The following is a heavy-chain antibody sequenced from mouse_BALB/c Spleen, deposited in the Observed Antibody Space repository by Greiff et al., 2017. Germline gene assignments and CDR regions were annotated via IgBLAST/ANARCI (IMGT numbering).Heavy chain of an antibody. CDR2: IYPGDGDT. CDR3: AVYYDYDGAWFAY. CDR1: GYTFTSYW. D-gene: IGHD2-4*01. Sequence: QVQLQPSGAELARPGASVKLSCKASGYTFTSYWMQWVKQRPGQGLEWIGAIYPGDGDTRYTQKFKGKATLTADKSSSTAYMQLSSLASEDSAVYYCAVYYDYDGAWFAYWGQGTLVTVSA. J-gene: IGHJ3*01. V-gene: IGHV1-87*01.